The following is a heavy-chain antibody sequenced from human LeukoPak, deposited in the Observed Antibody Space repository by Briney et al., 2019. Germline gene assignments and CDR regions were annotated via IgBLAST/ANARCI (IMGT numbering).Heavy chain of an antibody. J-gene: IGHJ5*02. CDR3: ARSITIIAGWFDT. D-gene: IGHD3-22*01. V-gene: IGHV3-64*01. CDR2: LSTNGGST. CDR1: GFTFSTYA. Sequence: PGGSLRLSCAASGFTFSTYAMHWVRQAPGKGLEYVSTLSTNGGSTYYANFVKGRFTISRDNSKNTLYLQMGSLRPKDMAVYYCARSITIIAGWFDTWGQGTLVTVSS.